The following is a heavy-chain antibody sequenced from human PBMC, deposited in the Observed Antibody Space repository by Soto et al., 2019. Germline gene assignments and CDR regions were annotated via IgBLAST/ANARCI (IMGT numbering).Heavy chain of an antibody. CDR3: ARRREFYYYYGMDV. J-gene: IGHJ6*02. V-gene: IGHV1-2*02. CDR2: ISGGT. CDR1: GYTFTGYY. Sequence: ASVKVSCKASGYTFTGYYMHWVRQAPGQGLEWMGWISGGTNYAQKFQGRVTMTRDTSISTAYMELSRLRSDDTAVYYCARRREFYYYYGMDVWGQGTTVTV.